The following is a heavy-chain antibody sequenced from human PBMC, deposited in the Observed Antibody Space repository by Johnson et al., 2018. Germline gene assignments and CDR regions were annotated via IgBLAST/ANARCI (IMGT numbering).Heavy chain of an antibody. D-gene: IGHD4-17*01. CDR1: GFTFSSYS. CDR2: ISSSTSYI. CDR3: ARNYDYGDYYYYMYV. V-gene: IGHV3-21*01. J-gene: IGHJ6*03. Sequence: VQLVECGGGLVKPGGSLRLSCAASGFTFSSYSINWVRQAPGKGLEWVSSISSSTSYIYYADSVKGRVTISKDNAKSSLYLQMNSLRAEDTALYYCARNYDYGDYYYYMYVWGKGTTVTVSS.